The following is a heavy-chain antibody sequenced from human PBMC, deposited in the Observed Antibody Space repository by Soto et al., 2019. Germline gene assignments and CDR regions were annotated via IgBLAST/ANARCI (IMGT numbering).Heavy chain of an antibody. CDR3: AKTRALGYTVYDY. V-gene: IGHV3-23*01. CDR1: GFIFTNYD. J-gene: IGHJ4*02. Sequence: GGSLILSCATSGFIFTNYDMSWVRRAPGKGLEWVSTLRSSSGTTYYSDSVKGRFAISRDISKNTLYLQMDKLRAEDTAVYYCAKTRALGYTVYDYWGQGTLVTVSS. CDR2: LRSSSGTT. D-gene: IGHD1-1*01.